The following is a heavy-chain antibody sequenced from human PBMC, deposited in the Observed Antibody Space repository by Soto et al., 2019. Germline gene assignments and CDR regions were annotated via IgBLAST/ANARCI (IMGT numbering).Heavy chain of an antibody. J-gene: IGHJ5*02. Sequence: ASVKVSCKASGYTFTSYGISWVRPAPGQGLEWMGWISAYNGNTNYAQKLQGRVTMTTDTSTSTAYMELRSLRSDDTAVYYCARDTTVTTGIWFDPWGQGTLVTVSS. CDR3: ARDTTVTTGIWFDP. CDR2: ISAYNGNT. D-gene: IGHD4-4*01. V-gene: IGHV1-18*01. CDR1: GYTFTSYG.